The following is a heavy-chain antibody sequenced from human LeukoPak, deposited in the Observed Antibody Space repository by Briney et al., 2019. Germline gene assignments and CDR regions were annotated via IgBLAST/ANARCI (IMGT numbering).Heavy chain of an antibody. CDR2: IYTSVST. D-gene: IGHD3-9*01. CDR1: GGSISSYY. J-gene: IGHJ3*02. Sequence: SETLSLTCTVSGGSISSYYWSWIRQPAGKGLEWIGRIYTSVSTNYNPSLKSRVTMSVDTSKNQFSLKLSSVTAADTAVYYCARALVPYYDILAGYYKHPIDAFDIWGQGTKVTVSS. CDR3: ARALVPYYDILAGYYKHPIDAFDI. V-gene: IGHV4-4*07.